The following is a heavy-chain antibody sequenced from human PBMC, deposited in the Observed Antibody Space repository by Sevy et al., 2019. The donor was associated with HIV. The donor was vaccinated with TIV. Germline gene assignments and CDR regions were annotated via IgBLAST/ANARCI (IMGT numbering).Heavy chain of an antibody. Sequence: GGSLRLSCAASGFTFSSYAMSWVRQAPGKGLEWVSAISGSGGSTYYADSVKGRFTISRDSSKNTLYLQMNSLRAEDTAVYYCAKAGGTGIAAARQDYWGQGTLVTVSS. D-gene: IGHD6-13*01. CDR3: AKAGGTGIAAARQDY. CDR1: GFTFSSYA. V-gene: IGHV3-23*01. CDR2: ISGSGGST. J-gene: IGHJ4*02.